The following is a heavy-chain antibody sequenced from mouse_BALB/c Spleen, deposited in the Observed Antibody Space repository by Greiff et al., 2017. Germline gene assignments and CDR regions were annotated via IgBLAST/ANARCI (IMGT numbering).Heavy chain of an antibody. CDR1: GYTFTDYN. Sequence: EVKLVESGPELVKPGASVKISCKASGYTFTDYNMHWVKQSHGKSLEWIGYIYPYNGGTGYNQKFKSKATLTVDNSSSTAYMELRSLTSEDSAVYYCASGRLLPYYAMDYWGQGTSVTVSS. J-gene: IGHJ4*01. CDR2: IYPYNGGT. V-gene: IGHV1S29*02. CDR3: ASGRLLPYYAMDY. D-gene: IGHD2-3*01.